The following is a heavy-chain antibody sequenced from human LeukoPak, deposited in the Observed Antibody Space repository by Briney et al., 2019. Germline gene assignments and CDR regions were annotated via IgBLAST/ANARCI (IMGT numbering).Heavy chain of an antibody. CDR3: ARAKLTYYYGSGSYFHYYYGMDV. CDR2: TYYRSKWYN. J-gene: IGHJ6*02. D-gene: IGHD3-10*01. Sequence: SQTLPLTCAISGDSVSSNSAAWNWIRQSPSRGLEWLGRTYYRSKWYNDYAVSVKSRITINPDTSKNQFSLQLNSVTPEDTAVYYCARAKLTYYYGSGSYFHYYYGMDVWGQGTTVTVSS. CDR1: GDSVSSNSAA. V-gene: IGHV6-1*01.